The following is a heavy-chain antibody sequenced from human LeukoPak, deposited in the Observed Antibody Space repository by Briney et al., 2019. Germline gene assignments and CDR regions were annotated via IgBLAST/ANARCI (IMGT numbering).Heavy chain of an antibody. D-gene: IGHD3-22*01. J-gene: IGHJ4*02. V-gene: IGHV4-4*07. CDR1: GGSINSYY. Sequence: SETLSLTCTVSGGSINSYYWNWIRQPAGKGLEWIGRIHTSGSTNYNPSLKSRVTMSVDTSKNQFSLKLSSVTAADTAVYYCAREGYYYDSRGYYTHDYWGQGTLVTVSS. CDR3: AREGYYYDSRGYYTHDY. CDR2: IHTSGST.